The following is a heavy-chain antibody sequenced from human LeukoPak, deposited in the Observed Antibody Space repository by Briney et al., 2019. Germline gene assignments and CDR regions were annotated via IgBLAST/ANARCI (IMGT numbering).Heavy chain of an antibody. D-gene: IGHD4-23*01. CDR2: IYHSGST. V-gene: IGHV4-38-2*02. CDR1: GYSVSSGYY. Sequence: SETLSLTCTVSGYSVSSGYYWGWIRQPPGKGLEWIGSIYHSGSTYYNPSLKSRVTLSVDTSKNQFSLKLSSVTAADTAVYYCAREGYDGNYYFDYWGQGTLVTVSS. CDR3: AREGYDGNYYFDY. J-gene: IGHJ4*02.